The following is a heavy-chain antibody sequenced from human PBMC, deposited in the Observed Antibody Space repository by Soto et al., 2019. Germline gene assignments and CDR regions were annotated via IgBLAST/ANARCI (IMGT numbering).Heavy chain of an antibody. D-gene: IGHD3-10*01. CDR2: VSAGGDMT. CDR1: GFTLSSYA. Sequence: DVQLLESGGHLVQPGGSLRLSCAASGFTLSSYAMSWVRQAPGKGLEWVSSVSAGGDMTYYSDSVKGRFTISRDNSNNALFLQMNSLRIEDTALYYCARGDRGGSGSPASYYYSGLDVWAKGPRSPS. V-gene: IGHV3-23*01. J-gene: IGHJ6*02. CDR3: ARGDRGGSGSPASYYYSGLDV.